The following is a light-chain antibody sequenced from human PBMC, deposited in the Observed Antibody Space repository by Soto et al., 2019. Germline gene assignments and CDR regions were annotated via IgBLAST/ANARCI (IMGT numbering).Light chain of an antibody. CDR1: QSISSY. J-gene: IGKJ4*01. V-gene: IGKV1-39*01. Sequence: DIQMTQSPSSLSASVGDRVTITCRASQSISSYLHWYQQKPGRAPKLLISVTSSLQSGVPSRFSGSASGTDFTLIISSLQHEDFETYYCQQSYNTPLTFGGGTKVDIK. CDR2: VTS. CDR3: QQSYNTPLT.